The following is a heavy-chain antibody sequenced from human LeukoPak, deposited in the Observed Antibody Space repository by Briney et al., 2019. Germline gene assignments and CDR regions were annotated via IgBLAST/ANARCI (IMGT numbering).Heavy chain of an antibody. Sequence: GASVKVSCKASGYTFTSYFIHWVRQAPGQGLEWMGLVNPIGGSTSYAQKLQGRITMTRDMSTSSVSMELSSLRSEDTAVYYCARDFYYFNSSGRHPGGFDSWGQGTLITVSS. CDR3: ARDFYYFNSSGRHPGGFDS. CDR2: VNPIGGST. J-gene: IGHJ5*01. CDR1: GYTFTSYF. V-gene: IGHV1-46*04. D-gene: IGHD3-22*01.